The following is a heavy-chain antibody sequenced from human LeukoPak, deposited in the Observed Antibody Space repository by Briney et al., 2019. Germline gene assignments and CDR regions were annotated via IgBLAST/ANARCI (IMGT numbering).Heavy chain of an antibody. CDR2: ISSSTSYI. CDR1: GFTFSTYT. D-gene: IGHD5-18*01. Sequence: GGSLRLSCGASGFTFSTYTLNWVRQAPGKGLEWVSSISSSTSYIYYADSVKGRFTISIDNAKNTLFLQMDSLRAEDTAVYYCARARGNNYGFFDYWGQGIMVTVSS. CDR3: ARARGNNYGFFDY. J-gene: IGHJ4*02. V-gene: IGHV3-21*01.